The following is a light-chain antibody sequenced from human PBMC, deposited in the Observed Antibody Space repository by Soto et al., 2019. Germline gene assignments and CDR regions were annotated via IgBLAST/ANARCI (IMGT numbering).Light chain of an antibody. CDR3: QQYDSFIFT. Sequence: ELVLTQSPGTLSLSPGERATLSCRASQSVTSSYLAWYQQRPGQAPRLLIYGASRSATGIPDRFSGGGPGTDFTLTISGLETEDFAVYYCQQYDSFIFTFGRGTKVDIK. V-gene: IGKV3-20*01. J-gene: IGKJ3*01. CDR2: GAS. CDR1: QSVTSSY.